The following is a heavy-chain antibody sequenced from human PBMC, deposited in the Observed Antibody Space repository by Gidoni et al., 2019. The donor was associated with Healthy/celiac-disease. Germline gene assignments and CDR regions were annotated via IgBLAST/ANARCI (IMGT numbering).Heavy chain of an antibody. J-gene: IGHJ5*02. CDR1: GGSISSYY. V-gene: IGHV4-59*01. CDR2: IYYSGST. D-gene: IGHD1-26*01. CDR3: ARAAVGATSWFDP. Sequence: QVQLQESGPGLVQPSETLSLTCPVPGGSISSYYWSWIRQPPGKGLEWIGYIYYSGSTNYNPSLKSRVTISVDTSKNQFSLKLSSVTAADTAVYYCARAAVGATSWFDPWGQGTLVTVSS.